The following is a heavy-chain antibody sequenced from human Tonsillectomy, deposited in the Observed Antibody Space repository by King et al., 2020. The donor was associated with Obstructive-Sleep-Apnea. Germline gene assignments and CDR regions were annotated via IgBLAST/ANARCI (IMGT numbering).Heavy chain of an antibody. CDR3: ARDTSIAAVNSDYYYYGMDV. CDR2: IKQDGSEK. D-gene: IGHD6-13*01. CDR1: GFTFSSYW. J-gene: IGHJ6*02. V-gene: IGHV3-7*03. Sequence: VQLVESGGGLVQPGGSLRLSCAASGFTFSSYWMSWVRQAPGKGLEWGANIKQDGSEKYYVDSLKGRFTISRDNAKNSLYLQMNSLRAEDTAVYYCARDTSIAAVNSDYYYYGMDVWGQGTTVTVSS.